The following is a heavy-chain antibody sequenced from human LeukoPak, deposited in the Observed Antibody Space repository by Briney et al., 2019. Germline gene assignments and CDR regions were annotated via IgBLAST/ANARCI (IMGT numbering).Heavy chain of an antibody. D-gene: IGHD3-9*01. CDR3: ARDCRDILTGYPPGFYGMDV. CDR2: ISSSSSYI. Sequence: PGGSLRLSCAASGFSLSTYSMNWVRQAPGKGLEWVSSISSSSSYIYYADSVKGRFTISRDNAKNSLYLQMNSLRAEDTAVYYCARDCRDILTGYPPGFYGMDVWGQGTTVTASS. CDR1: GFSLSTYS. V-gene: IGHV3-21*01. J-gene: IGHJ6*02.